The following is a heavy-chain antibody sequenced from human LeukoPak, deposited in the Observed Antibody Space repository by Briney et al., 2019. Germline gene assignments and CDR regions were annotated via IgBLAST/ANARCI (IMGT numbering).Heavy chain of an antibody. V-gene: IGHV3-72*01. CDR3: ARTYYDSWSGYYGLDV. CDR2: IRNKVNSYIT. Sequence: PGGSLRLSCAASGFTFSSYAMSWVRQAPGKGLEWVGRIRNKVNSYITDYAASVRGRFSISRDDSKDSLYLQMSSLTPEDTAVYYCARTYYDSWSGYYGLDVWGQGTTVAVSS. D-gene: IGHD3-3*01. J-gene: IGHJ6*02. CDR1: GFTFSSYA.